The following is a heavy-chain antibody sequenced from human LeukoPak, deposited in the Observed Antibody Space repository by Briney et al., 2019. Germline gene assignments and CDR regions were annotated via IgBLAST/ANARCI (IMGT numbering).Heavy chain of an antibody. J-gene: IGHJ4*02. V-gene: IGHV1-46*01. CDR3: ARSEGALAYCGGDCYSFPDY. CDR1: GYTFTSYY. D-gene: IGHD2-21*01. Sequence: VASVKVSCKASGYTFTSYYMHWVRQPPGQGLEWMGIINPSGGSTSYAQKFQGRVTMTRDTSTSTVYMELSSLRSEEKAVYYCARSEGALAYCGGDCYSFPDYWGQGTLVTVSS. CDR2: INPSGGST.